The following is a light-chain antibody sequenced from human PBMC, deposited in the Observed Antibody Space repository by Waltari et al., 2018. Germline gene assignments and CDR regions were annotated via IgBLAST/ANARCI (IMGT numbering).Light chain of an antibody. J-gene: IGLJ2*01. CDR1: SSDVGSYNL. Sequence: QSALTQPASVSGSPGQSITISCTGTSSDVGSYNLVSWYQQHPGKAPKVMIYEVSKRPSGVSSRFAGSKSGHTASLTISGLQAEDEADYYCCSYAGSSTHVVFGGGTKLTVL. CDR3: CSYAGSSTHVV. V-gene: IGLV2-23*02. CDR2: EVS.